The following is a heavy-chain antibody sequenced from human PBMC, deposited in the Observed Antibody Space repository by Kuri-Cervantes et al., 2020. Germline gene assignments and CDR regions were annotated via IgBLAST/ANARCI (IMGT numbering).Heavy chain of an antibody. V-gene: IGHV1-2*02. D-gene: IGHD3-10*01. CDR1: GYTFTGYY. J-gene: IGHJ4*02. CDR3: ARDHSTYGSGSLDY. Sequence: ASVKVSCKASGYTFTGYYMHWVRQAPGQGLEWMGWINPNSGGTNYAQKFQGRVTMTRDTSISTAYMELSRLRSDDTAVYYCARDHSTYGSGSLDYWGQGTLVTVSS. CDR2: INPNSGGT.